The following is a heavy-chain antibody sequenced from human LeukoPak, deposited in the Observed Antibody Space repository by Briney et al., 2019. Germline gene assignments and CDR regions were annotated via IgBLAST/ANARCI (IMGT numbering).Heavy chain of an antibody. D-gene: IGHD2-8*01. V-gene: IGHV3-53*01. CDR3: ASDYTSNGVCYPH. Sequence: PGGSLRLSCAASGFTVSSNYMSWVRRAPGKGLEGVSVIYSGGSTYYADSVKGRFTISRDNSKNTLYLQMNSLRAEDTAVYYCASDYTSNGVCYPHWGQGTLVTVSS. CDR2: IYSGGST. J-gene: IGHJ4*02. CDR1: GFTVSSNY.